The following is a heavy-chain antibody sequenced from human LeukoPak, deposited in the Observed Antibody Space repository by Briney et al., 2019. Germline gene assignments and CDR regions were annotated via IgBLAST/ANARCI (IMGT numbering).Heavy chain of an antibody. J-gene: IGHJ5*02. CDR3: AKDLSRAVAADWFDP. V-gene: IGHV3-23*01. D-gene: IGHD6-19*01. Sequence: GESLRLSCAASGFTVSTSGMTWVRQAPGKGLEWVSSISDSGGSTYYADSVKGRFTISRDNSKNTLYLQMTNLRAADTAVYYCAKDLSRAVAADWFDPWDQGSLVTVSS. CDR2: ISDSGGST. CDR1: GFTVSTSG.